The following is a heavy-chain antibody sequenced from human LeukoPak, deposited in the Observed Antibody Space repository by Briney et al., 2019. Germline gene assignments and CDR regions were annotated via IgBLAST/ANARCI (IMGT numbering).Heavy chain of an antibody. V-gene: IGHV4-59*08. J-gene: IGHJ6*03. Sequence: SETLSLTCSLSGGPLSDDYWSWIRQPPGRAVDWIGYNNNWGSTNYNPSLKSRVTMSVDTSKNQFSLNLRSVSAADTAVYYCARRRPAPMVNLEEDQQYYMDVWGSGTTVTVSS. D-gene: IGHD5-18*01. CDR1: GGPLSDDY. CDR3: ARRRPAPMVNLEEDQQYYMDV. CDR2: NNNWGST.